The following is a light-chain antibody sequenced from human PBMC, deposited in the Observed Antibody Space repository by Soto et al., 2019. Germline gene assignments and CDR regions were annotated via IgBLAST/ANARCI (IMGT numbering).Light chain of an antibody. CDR3: QHWTDYSWT. CDR2: KTS. CDR1: QSLTMW. Sequence: DIHMTQSPSTLSASVGDRVTITCRASQSLTMWLALYQQKPGKAPNLLIYKTSSLESGVPSRFSGSGSGTEFTLTISSLQPDDFAPYYCQHWTDYSWTFGQGTNVEVK. V-gene: IGKV1-5*03. J-gene: IGKJ1*01.